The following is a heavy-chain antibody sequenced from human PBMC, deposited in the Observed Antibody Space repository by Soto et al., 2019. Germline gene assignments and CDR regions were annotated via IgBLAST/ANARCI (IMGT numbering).Heavy chain of an antibody. CDR3: ARSSGSPAACDY. CDR1: GGTFSSYA. Sequence: AASVKVSCKASGGTFSSYAISWVRQAPGQGLEWMGGIIPIFGTANYAQKFQGRVTITADESTSTAYMELSSLRSEDTAVYYCARSSGSPAACDYWGQGTLVTVSS. CDR2: IIPIFGTA. V-gene: IGHV1-69*13. J-gene: IGHJ4*02. D-gene: IGHD1-26*01.